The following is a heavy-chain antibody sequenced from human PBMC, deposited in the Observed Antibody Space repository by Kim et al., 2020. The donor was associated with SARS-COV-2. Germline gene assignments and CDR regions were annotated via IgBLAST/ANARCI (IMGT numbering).Heavy chain of an antibody. J-gene: IGHJ2*01. D-gene: IGHD1-26*01. CDR3: ARESRSGRYYGGYWDFDL. CDR1: GGSISSYY. V-gene: IGHV4-59*13. CDR2: IYYSGST. Sequence: SETLSLTCTVSGGSISSYYWSWIRQPPGKGLEWIGYIYYSGSTNYNPSLKSRVTISVDTSKNQFSLKLSSVTAADTAVYYCARESRSGRYYGGYWDFDLWGRGTLVTVSS.